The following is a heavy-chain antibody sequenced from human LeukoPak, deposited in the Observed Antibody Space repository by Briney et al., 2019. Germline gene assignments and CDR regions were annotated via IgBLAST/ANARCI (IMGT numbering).Heavy chain of an antibody. D-gene: IGHD6-13*01. CDR1: GVSISSSSYY. CDR2: IYHSGST. CDR3: ARDQRRGQQLVHYYYYMDV. Sequence: SETLSLTCTVSGVSISSSSYYWGWIRQPPGKGLEWIGSIYHSGSTYYNPSLKSRVTISVDTSKNQFSLKLSSVTAADTAVYYCARDQRRGQQLVHYYYYMDVWGKGTTVTVSS. V-gene: IGHV4-39*07. J-gene: IGHJ6*03.